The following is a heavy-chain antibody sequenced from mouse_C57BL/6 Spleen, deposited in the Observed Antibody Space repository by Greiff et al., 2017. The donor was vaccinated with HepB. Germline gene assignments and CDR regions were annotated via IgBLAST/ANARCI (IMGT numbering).Heavy chain of an antibody. Sequence: VQLVESGPELVKPGASVKISCKASGYAFSSSWMNWVKQRPGKGLEWIGRIYPGDGDTNYNGKFKGKATLTADKSSSTAYMQLSSLTSEDSAVYFCARWGTTVVHYFDYWGQGTTLTVSS. V-gene: IGHV1-82*01. CDR1: GYAFSSSW. J-gene: IGHJ2*01. D-gene: IGHD1-1*01. CDR3: ARWGTTVVHYFDY. CDR2: IYPGDGDT.